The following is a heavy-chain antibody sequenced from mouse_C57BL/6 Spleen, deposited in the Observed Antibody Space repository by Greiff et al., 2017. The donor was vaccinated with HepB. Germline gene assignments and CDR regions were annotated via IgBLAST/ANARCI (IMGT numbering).Heavy chain of an antibody. CDR2: IDPETGGT. Sequence: VQLQQSGAELVRPGASVTLSCKASGYTFTDYEMHWVKQTPVHGLDWIGAIDPETGGTAYNQKFKGKAILTADKSSSTAYMELRSLTSEDSAVYYCTRSGGYYWFAYWGQGTLVTVSA. J-gene: IGHJ3*01. CDR3: TRSGGYYWFAY. D-gene: IGHD2-3*01. V-gene: IGHV1-15*01. CDR1: GYTFTDYE.